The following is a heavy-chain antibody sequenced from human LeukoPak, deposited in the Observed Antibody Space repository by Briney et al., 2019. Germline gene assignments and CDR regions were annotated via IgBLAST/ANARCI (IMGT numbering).Heavy chain of an antibody. V-gene: IGHV3-15*01. CDR2: IKSKTDGGTI. J-gene: IGHJ4*02. Sequence: PGGSLRLSCAASGFTFSNAWISWVRQAPGKGLEWVGRIKSKTDGGTIDYAAPVKGRLTISRDESRNTLYLQMNSLKTEDTAVYYCTHYYGSGLFDYWGQGTLVTVSS. D-gene: IGHD3-10*01. CDR3: THYYGSGLFDY. CDR1: GFTFSNAW.